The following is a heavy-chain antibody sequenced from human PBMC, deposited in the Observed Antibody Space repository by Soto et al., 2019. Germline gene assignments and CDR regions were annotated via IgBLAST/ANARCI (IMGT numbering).Heavy chain of an antibody. CDR3: AREGGAAPGARREWYLDL. J-gene: IGHJ2*01. CDR1: GYTLTDYY. CDR2: INPHTGDT. V-gene: IGHV1-2*02. Sequence: QVHLVQSGAEVKKPGASVTVSCKTSGYTLTDYYMHWVRQAPGQGLEWMAWINPHTGDTGIAERFQGRVNMTRDPSTNTAHMGLTSLTSDDTAIYYCAREGGAAPGARREWYLDLWGRGSLVTVSS. D-gene: IGHD6-25*01.